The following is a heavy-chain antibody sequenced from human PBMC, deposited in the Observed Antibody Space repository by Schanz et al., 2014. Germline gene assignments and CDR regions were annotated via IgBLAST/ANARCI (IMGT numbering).Heavy chain of an antibody. D-gene: IGHD3-3*01. CDR2: INTGSGDT. J-gene: IGHJ4*02. Sequence: QVHLVQSGAEVKRPGASVKVSCKASEYSFTSYSMHWVRQAPGQRLEWMGWINTGSGDTKYSQNFQGRVTMTTGTSTSTVYMELRSLRSDDTAVYYCARSAGRDFWSGYYTRFDYWGQGTLVTVSS. CDR3: ARSAGRDFWSGYYTRFDY. V-gene: IGHV1-3*04. CDR1: EYSFTSYS.